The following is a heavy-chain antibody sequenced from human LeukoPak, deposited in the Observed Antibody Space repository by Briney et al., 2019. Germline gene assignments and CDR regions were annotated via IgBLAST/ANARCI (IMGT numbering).Heavy chain of an antibody. J-gene: IGHJ5*02. D-gene: IGHD4/OR15-4a*01. CDR3: TRGHYGDDA. CDR1: GFTFNGYW. Sequence: GGSLRLSCAASGFTFNGYWMNWVRQAPGKGLEWVANINGDESEKYYVDSVKGRFTISRDNARNSLYLQMNSLRAEDTAVYYCTRGHYGDDAWGQGTLVTVSS. V-gene: IGHV3-7*01. CDR2: INGDESEK.